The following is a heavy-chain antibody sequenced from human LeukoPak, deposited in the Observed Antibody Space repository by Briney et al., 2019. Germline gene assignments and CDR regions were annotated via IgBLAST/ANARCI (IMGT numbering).Heavy chain of an antibody. D-gene: IGHD4-23*01. CDR1: GYTFTSYG. V-gene: IGHV1-18*01. Sequence: ASAKVSCKASGYTFTSYGISWVRQAPGQGLEWMGWISAYKGNTNYAQKLQGRVTMTTDTSTSTAYMELRSLRSDDTAVYYCARALDYGGRAYFDYWGQGTLVTVSS. CDR3: ARALDYGGRAYFDY. CDR2: ISAYKGNT. J-gene: IGHJ4*02.